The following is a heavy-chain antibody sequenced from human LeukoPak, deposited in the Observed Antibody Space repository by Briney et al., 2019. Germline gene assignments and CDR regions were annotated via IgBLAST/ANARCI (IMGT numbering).Heavy chain of an antibody. CDR3: ASNPYYYDSSGYSRFDP. D-gene: IGHD3-22*01. Sequence: SETLSLTCTVSGGSISSYYWSWIRQPPGKGLEWIGYIYYSGSTNYNPSLKSRVTISVDTSKNQFSLKLSSVTAADTAVYYCASNPYYYDSSGYSRFDPWGQGTLVTVSS. CDR1: GGSISSYY. J-gene: IGHJ5*02. V-gene: IGHV4-59*01. CDR2: IYYSGST.